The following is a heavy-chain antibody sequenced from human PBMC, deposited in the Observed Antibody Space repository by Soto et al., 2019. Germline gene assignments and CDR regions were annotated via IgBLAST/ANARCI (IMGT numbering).Heavy chain of an antibody. CDR1: GYIFTNYW. Sequence: GESLKISCKGSGYIFTNYWIGWVRQMPGKGLEWMGIIYPGDSDTRYSPSFQGQVTISVDKSISTAYLQWSSLKASDTAMYYCARSGARAYYYDPAYYYYGMDVWGQGTTVTVSS. J-gene: IGHJ6*02. CDR2: IYPGDSDT. CDR3: ARSGARAYYYDPAYYYYGMDV. V-gene: IGHV5-51*01. D-gene: IGHD3-22*01.